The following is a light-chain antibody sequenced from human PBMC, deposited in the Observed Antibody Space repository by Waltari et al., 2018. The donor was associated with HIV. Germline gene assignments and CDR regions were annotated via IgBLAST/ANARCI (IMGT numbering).Light chain of an antibody. J-gene: IGLJ2*01. CDR3: SSYAGSNNVV. CDR2: EVT. V-gene: IGLV2-8*01. Sequence: QSALTQPPSASGSAGQSVSISCTGTSSDDGTYNYVSWYRQHTGKAPKLMVYEVTKRPSGVPDRFSGSKSGNTASLTVSGLQAEDEADYYCSSYAGSNNVVFGGGTKLTVL. CDR1: SSDDGTYNY.